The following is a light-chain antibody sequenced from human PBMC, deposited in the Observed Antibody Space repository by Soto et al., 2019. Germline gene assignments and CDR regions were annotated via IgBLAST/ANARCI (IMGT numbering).Light chain of an antibody. Sequence: EIVLTQSPGTLSLSPGERATLSCRASQSVSSSYLAWYQQKPGQAPRLLIYGASSRATGIPDRFSGSGSGTDFTLTISRLEPEDFAVYYCQQHGTSPRTFGHGTKVEIK. CDR2: GAS. CDR3: QQHGTSPRT. J-gene: IGKJ1*01. V-gene: IGKV3-20*01. CDR1: QSVSSSY.